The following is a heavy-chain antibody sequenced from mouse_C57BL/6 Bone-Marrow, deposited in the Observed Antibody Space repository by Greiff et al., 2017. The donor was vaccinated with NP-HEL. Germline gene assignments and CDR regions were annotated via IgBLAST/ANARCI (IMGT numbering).Heavy chain of an antibody. Sequence: EVQGVESGGGLVKPGGSLKLSCAASGFTFSSYAMSWVRQTPEKRLEWVATISDGGSYTYYPDNVKGRFTISRDNAKNNLYLQMSHLKSEDTAMXYCARDMRDWFAYWGQGTLVTVSA. CDR2: ISDGGSYT. J-gene: IGHJ3*01. V-gene: IGHV5-4*01. D-gene: IGHD2-3*01. CDR1: GFTFSSYA. CDR3: ARDMRDWFAY.